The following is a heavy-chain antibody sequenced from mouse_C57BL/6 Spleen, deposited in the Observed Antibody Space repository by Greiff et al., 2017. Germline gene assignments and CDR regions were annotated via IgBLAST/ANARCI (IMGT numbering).Heavy chain of an antibody. CDR2: INPNNGGT. J-gene: IGHJ2*01. V-gene: IGHV1-22*01. CDR3: AAHYYGSSYPFDY. D-gene: IGHD1-1*01. CDR1: GYTFTDYN. Sequence: VQLKESGPELVKPGASVKMSCKASGYTFTDYNMHWVKQSHGKSLEWIGYINPNNGGTSYNQKFKGKATLTVNKSSSTAYMELRSLTSEDSAVYYCAAHYYGSSYPFDYWGQGTTLTVSS.